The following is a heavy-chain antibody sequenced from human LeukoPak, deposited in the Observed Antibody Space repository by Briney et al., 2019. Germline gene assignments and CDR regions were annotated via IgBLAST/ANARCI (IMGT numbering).Heavy chain of an antibody. CDR3: ATLQPLFLTGYSVPDAFDI. CDR2: FDPEDGET. D-gene: IGHD3-9*01. J-gene: IGHJ3*02. CDR1: GYTLKELS. Sequence: GASVKVSCKVSGYTLKELSMHWMRQAPGKGLQWMGGFDPEDGETIYAQRFQGRVTMTEDTSTDTAYMELSSLRSEDTAVYYCATLQPLFLTGYSVPDAFDIWGQGTMVTVSS. V-gene: IGHV1-24*01.